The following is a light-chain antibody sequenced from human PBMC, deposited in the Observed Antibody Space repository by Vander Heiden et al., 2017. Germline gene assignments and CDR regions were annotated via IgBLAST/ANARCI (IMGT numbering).Light chain of an antibody. Sequence: EVVMTQSPDTLSVSPGETATPSCRASQSISRDLAWYQQKPGQPPKLLIYDTSDRAAGLPARFSGSGSGTEFTLTISSLQSEDFAVYSCQQYNYWPPSFGGGTKVEIK. V-gene: IGKV3-15*01. CDR1: QSISRD. CDR2: DTS. J-gene: IGKJ4*01. CDR3: QQYNYWPPS.